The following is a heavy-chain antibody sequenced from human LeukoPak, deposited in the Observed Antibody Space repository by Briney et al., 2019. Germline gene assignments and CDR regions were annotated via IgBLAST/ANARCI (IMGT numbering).Heavy chain of an antibody. V-gene: IGHV1-24*01. J-gene: IGHJ4*02. Sequence: ASVKVSCKVSGYTLTELSMHWVRQAPGKGLEWMGGFDPEDGETIYAQKFQGRVTMTEDTSTDTAYMELSSLRSEDTAVYYCATGGGGLRFLEWLPQYDYWGQGTLVTVSS. CDR2: FDPEDGET. D-gene: IGHD3-3*01. CDR3: ATGGGGLRFLEWLPQYDY. CDR1: GYTLTELS.